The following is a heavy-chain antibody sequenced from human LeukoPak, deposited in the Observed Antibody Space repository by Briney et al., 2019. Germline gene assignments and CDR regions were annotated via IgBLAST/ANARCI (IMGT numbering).Heavy chain of an antibody. CDR1: GFTFSSYW. CDR3: ARDGVLRYFDYYYYMDV. V-gene: IGHV3-7*03. Sequence: TGGSLRLSCVASGFTFSSYWMTWVRQAPGKGLEWVANIKTDGSQIYYVDSVKGRFTISRDNAKNSLFLQMNSLRAEDTAVYYCARDGVLRYFDYYYYMDVWGKGTTVTISS. CDR2: IKTDGSQI. D-gene: IGHD3-9*01. J-gene: IGHJ6*03.